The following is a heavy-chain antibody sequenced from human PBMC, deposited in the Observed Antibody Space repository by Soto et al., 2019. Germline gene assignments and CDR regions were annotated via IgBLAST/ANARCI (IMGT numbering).Heavy chain of an antibody. D-gene: IGHD3-10*02. Sequence: QVQLQQWGAGLLKPSETLSLSCAVYGGSFSASYWVWIRQPPGKGLEWIGEINHSGTTSYNGSLKSRVTLSLDTLKNQFSLRMTSVTAADTAVYYCASGVSSAAYVSHLNWLDPWGQGTLVTVSS. CDR3: ASGVSSAAYVSHLNWLDP. CDR2: INHSGTT. CDR1: GGSFSASY. J-gene: IGHJ5*02. V-gene: IGHV4-34*02.